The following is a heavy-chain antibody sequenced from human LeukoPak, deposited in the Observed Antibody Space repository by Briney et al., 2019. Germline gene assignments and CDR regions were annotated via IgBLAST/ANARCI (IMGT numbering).Heavy chain of an antibody. CDR1: GFTFSSYG. CDR2: ISYDGSNK. V-gene: IGHV3-30*18. Sequence: GRSLRLSCAASGFTFSSYGMHWVRQAPGKGLEWVAVISYDGSNKYYADSVKGRFTISRDNPKNTLYLQMNSLRAEDTAVYYCAKGEIDYDSSGSPLDYWGQGTLVTVSS. J-gene: IGHJ4*02. D-gene: IGHD3-22*01. CDR3: AKGEIDYDSSGSPLDY.